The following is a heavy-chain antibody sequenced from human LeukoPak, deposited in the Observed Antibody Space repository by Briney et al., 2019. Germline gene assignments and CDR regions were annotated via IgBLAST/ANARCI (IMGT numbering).Heavy chain of an antibody. Sequence: SQTLSLTCAISGDSVSSNSAAWNWIRQSPSRGLEWLGRTYYRSKWYNDYAVSVKSRITINPDTSKNQFSLQLNSVTPEDTAVYYCARTQFVSPYYYDSSGYEGYYMDVWGKGTTVTVSS. CDR3: ARTQFVSPYYYDSSGYEGYYMDV. D-gene: IGHD3-22*01. V-gene: IGHV6-1*01. J-gene: IGHJ6*03. CDR2: TYYRSKWYN. CDR1: GDSVSSNSAA.